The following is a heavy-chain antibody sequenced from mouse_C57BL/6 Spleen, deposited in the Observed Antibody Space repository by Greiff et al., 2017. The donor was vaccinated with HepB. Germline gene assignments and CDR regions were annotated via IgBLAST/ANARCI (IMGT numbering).Heavy chain of an antibody. CDR2: IYPGSGST. Sequence: VKLQQPGAELVKPGASVKMSCKASGYTFTSYWITWVKQRPGQGLEWIGDIYPGSGSTNYNEKFKSKATLTVDTSSSTAYMQLSSLTSEDSAVYYCARITTKGLYYFDYWGQGTTLTVSS. CDR1: GYTFTSYW. D-gene: IGHD2-4*01. V-gene: IGHV1-55*01. CDR3: ARITTKGLYYFDY. J-gene: IGHJ2*01.